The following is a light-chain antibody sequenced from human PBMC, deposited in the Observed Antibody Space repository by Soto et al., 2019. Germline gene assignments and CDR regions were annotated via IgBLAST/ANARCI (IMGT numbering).Light chain of an antibody. CDR1: QSVTNNY. Sequence: EVELTQSPGTLSLSPGERATLSCRASQSVTNNYFAWYQQKPGQAPRLLIFGSSDRATGIPDRFSGSGSGTDFTLTISRLEPEDFAVYYCQQYGSSPPYTFGQGNKLEIK. J-gene: IGKJ2*01. CDR2: GSS. CDR3: QQYGSSPPYT. V-gene: IGKV3-20*01.